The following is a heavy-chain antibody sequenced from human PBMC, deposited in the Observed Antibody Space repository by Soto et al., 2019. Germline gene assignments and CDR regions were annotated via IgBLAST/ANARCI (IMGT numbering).Heavy chain of an antibody. D-gene: IGHD6-19*01. CDR1: GFSLSSTSMA. Sequence: QITLKESGPTLVKHTQTLTLTCTFSGFSLSSTSMAVGLIRQPPGKALEWLALLYWDDDKRYSTFLKSRLTITKDTSKTHVVLTMSNMDSVDTARYYCAHIVVAGLGYYFDYWGQVTLVTVSS. V-gene: IGHV2-5*02. J-gene: IGHJ4*02. CDR2: LYWDDDK. CDR3: AHIVVAGLGYYFDY.